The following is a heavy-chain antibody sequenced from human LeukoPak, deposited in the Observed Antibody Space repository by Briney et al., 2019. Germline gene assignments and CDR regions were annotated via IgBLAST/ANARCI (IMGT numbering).Heavy chain of an antibody. CDR1: GGTFSSYA. CDR2: IIPIFGTA. V-gene: IGHV1-69*13. CDR3: ARTRVDTAMDYYFDY. Sequence: SVKVSCKASGGTFSSYAISWVRQAPGQGLEWMGGIIPIFGTANYAQKFQGRVTITADESTSTAYMELSSLRSEDTAVYYCARTRVDTAMDYYFDYWGQGTLVTVS. D-gene: IGHD5-18*01. J-gene: IGHJ4*02.